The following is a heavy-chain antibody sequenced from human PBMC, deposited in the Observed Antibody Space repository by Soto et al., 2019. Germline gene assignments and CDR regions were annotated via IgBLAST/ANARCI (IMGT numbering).Heavy chain of an antibody. D-gene: IGHD2-15*01. CDR2: IYTSGSK. CDR1: GASTGTSNW. CDR3: ERDSEGDCSSGSCYKCCICV. V-gene: IGHV4-4*02. Sequence: LSPTFAVPGASTGTSNWRRWVRQPPGRGLEWIVEIYTSGSKTYNPSRKRRCTISVDKSKNQFSLKLTSVTAADSGVYYCERDSEGDCSSGSCYKCCICVWGQGSRVTVSS. J-gene: IGHJ6*02.